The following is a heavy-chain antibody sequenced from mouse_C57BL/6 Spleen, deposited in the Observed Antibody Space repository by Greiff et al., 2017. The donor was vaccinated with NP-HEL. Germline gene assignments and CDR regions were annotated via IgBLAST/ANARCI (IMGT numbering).Heavy chain of an antibody. D-gene: IGHD2-1*01. CDR2: INPGSGGT. CDR3: ARYGNYYYAMDY. J-gene: IGHJ4*01. V-gene: IGHV1-54*01. Sequence: VKLQESGAELVRPGTSVKVSCKASGYAFTNYLIEWVKQRPGQGLEWIGVINPGSGGTNYNGKFKGKATLTADKSSSTAYMQLSSLTSEDSAVYFCARYGNYYYAMDYWGQGTSVTVSS. CDR1: GYAFTNYL.